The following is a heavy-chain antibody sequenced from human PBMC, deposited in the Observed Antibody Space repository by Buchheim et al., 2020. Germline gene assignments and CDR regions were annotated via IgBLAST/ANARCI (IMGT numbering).Heavy chain of an antibody. J-gene: IGHJ6*02. V-gene: IGHV3-33*01. CDR2: IWYDGSNK. CDR1: GFIFSSYG. CDR3: ARQNYYSSGSYYHYYGLDV. Sequence: QVQLVESGGGVVQPGRSLRVSCAASGFIFSSYGMHWVRQGPGKGLEWVAVIWYDGSNKYYADSVKGRFTISRDNSKNKLYLQMNSLRAEDTAVYYCARQNYYSSGSYYHYYGLDVWGQGTT. D-gene: IGHD3-10*01.